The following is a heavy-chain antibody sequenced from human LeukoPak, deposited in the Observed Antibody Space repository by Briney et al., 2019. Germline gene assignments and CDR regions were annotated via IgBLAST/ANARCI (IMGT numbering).Heavy chain of an antibody. V-gene: IGHV3-48*03. CDR3: ARGRRPVAFHS. J-gene: IGHJ3*02. CDR2: ISSSVTTT. Sequence: PGGSLRLSCAPSGFTFSSYDMYWVRQAPRTGLEWVSYISSSVTTTNYRHPVPRRFTIPRNNDENSLYLQINSLRAQCTAVYYCARGRRPVAFHSWGEGTRLSVSS. CDR1: GFTFSSYD.